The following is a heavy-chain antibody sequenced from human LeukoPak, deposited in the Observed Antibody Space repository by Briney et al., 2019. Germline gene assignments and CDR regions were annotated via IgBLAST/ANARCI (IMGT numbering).Heavy chain of an antibody. CDR1: GGSIISYY. CDR2: IYYSGST. D-gene: IGHD4-17*01. Sequence: PSETLSLTCTVSGGSIISYYWTWIRQPPGKGLEWFGYIYYSGSTNYNPSLKSRVTISVDTSKNQFSLKLSSVTAADTAVYYCARHAATGTTSSLRFDPWGQGTLVTVSS. J-gene: IGHJ5*02. V-gene: IGHV4-59*08. CDR3: ARHAATGTTSSLRFDP.